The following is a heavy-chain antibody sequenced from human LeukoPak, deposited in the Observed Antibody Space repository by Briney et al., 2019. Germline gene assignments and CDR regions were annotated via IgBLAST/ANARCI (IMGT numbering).Heavy chain of an antibody. CDR3: ARVAAHSYYYYYGMDV. J-gene: IGHJ6*02. CDR1: GGSISISSYY. Sequence: SETLSLTCTVSGGSISISSYYWGWIRQPPGKGLEWIGSIYSSGSTYYNPSLKSRVTISVDTSKNQFSLKLSSVTAADTAVYYCARVAAHSYYYYYGMDVWGPGTTVTVSS. CDR2: IYSSGST. D-gene: IGHD6-13*01. V-gene: IGHV4-39*07.